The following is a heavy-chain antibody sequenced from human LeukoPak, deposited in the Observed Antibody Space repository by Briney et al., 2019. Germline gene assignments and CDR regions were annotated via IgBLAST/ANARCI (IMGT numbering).Heavy chain of an antibody. CDR1: GFTFSSYG. J-gene: IGHJ3*02. V-gene: IGHV3-30*02. Sequence: PGGSLRLSCAASGFTFSSYGMHWVRQAPGKGLKWVAFIRYDGSNKYYADSVKGRFTISRDNSKNTLYLQMSSLRAEDTAAYYCADWFREAFDIWGQGTMVTVSS. D-gene: IGHD3-10*01. CDR3: ADWFREAFDI. CDR2: IRYDGSNK.